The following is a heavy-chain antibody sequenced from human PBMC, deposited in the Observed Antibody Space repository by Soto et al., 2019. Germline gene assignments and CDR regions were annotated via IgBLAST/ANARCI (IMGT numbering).Heavy chain of an antibody. CDR1: GGSISSYY. V-gene: IGHV4-59*01. CDR3: ASTGVYMVRGAAYYYMDV. Sequence: PSETLSLTCTVSGGSISSYYWSWIRQPPGKGLEWIGYIYYSGSTNYNPSLKSRVTISVDTSKNQFSLKPSSVTAADTAVYYCASTGVYMVRGAAYYYMDVWGKGTTVT. J-gene: IGHJ6*03. CDR2: IYYSGST. D-gene: IGHD3-10*01.